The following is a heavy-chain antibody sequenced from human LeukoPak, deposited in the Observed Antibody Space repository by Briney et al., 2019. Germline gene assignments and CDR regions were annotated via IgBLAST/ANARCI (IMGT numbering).Heavy chain of an antibody. V-gene: IGHV3-7*01. Sequence: PGGSLRLSCAASGFTFSSYWMSWVRQAPGKGLEWVANIKQDGSERYYVDSVKGRFTISRDNAKNSLYLQMNSLRAEDTAVYYCARDRYRGYYDSSGYYHGAYWGQGTLVTVSS. CDR3: ARDRYRGYYDSSGYYHGAY. CDR1: GFTFSSYW. D-gene: IGHD3-22*01. J-gene: IGHJ4*02. CDR2: IKQDGSER.